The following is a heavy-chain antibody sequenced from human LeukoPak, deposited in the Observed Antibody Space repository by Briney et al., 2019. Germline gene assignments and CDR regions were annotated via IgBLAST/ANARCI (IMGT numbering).Heavy chain of an antibody. V-gene: IGHV1-3*01. D-gene: IGHD5-12*01. CDR3: ARVVDIVATIRGQGYYYYYMDV. J-gene: IGHJ6*03. CDR1: GYTFTSYA. Sequence: ASVKVSCKASGYTFTSYAMHWVRQAPGQRLEWMGWINAGNGNTKYSQKFQGGVTMTRDTSISTAYMELSRLRSDDTAVYYCARVVDIVATIRGQGYYYYYMDVWGKGTTVTVSS. CDR2: INAGNGNT.